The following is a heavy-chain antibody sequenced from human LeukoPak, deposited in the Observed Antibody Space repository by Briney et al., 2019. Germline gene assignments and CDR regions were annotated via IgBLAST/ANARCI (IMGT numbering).Heavy chain of an antibody. CDR3: VRGLDGGLPFGY. D-gene: IGHD2-15*01. CDR1: GFTVSSNY. J-gene: IGHJ4*02. Sequence: PGGSLRLSCAASGFTVSSNYMSWVRQAPGKGLEWVSLISSGGSTFYADSVKGRFTISRDNFKNTLYLQMNSLRAEDTAIYFCVRGLDGGLPFGYWGQGPLVTVSS. CDR2: ISSGGST. V-gene: IGHV3-53*01.